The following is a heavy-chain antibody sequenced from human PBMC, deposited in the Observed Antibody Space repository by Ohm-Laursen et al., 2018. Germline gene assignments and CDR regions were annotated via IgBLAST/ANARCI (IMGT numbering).Heavy chain of an antibody. CDR3: ARVTWGYYYYYGMDV. CDR2: IYSGGST. CDR1: GFTVSSNY. J-gene: IGHJ6*02. D-gene: IGHD3-16*01. V-gene: IGHV3-66*01. Sequence: GSLRLSCAATGFTVSSNYMSWVRQAPGKGLEWVSVIYSGGSTYYADSVKGRFTISRDNSKNTLYLQMNSLRAEDTAVYYCARVTWGYYYYYGMDVWGQGTTVTVSS.